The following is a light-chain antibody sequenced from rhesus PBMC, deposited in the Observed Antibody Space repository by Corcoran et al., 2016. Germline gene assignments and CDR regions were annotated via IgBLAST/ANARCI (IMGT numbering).Light chain of an antibody. CDR2: AAS. CDR1: QNIYSN. J-gene: IGKJ2*01. Sequence: DIQMTQSPSALSASVGARVTISCRASQNIYSNLAWYQQKPGKAPKLLIYAASILQTGIPSRFSGSGSGTDFTLTSSSLQPEDSAAYYCQHYYDNPYSFGQGTKVEIK. V-gene: IGKV1S12*01. CDR3: QHYYDNPYS.